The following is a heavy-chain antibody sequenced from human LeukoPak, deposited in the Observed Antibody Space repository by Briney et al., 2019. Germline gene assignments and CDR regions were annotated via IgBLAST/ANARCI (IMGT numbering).Heavy chain of an antibody. V-gene: IGHV3-30*18. D-gene: IGHD3-10*01. CDR2: ISYDGSNK. CDR3: AKDRGLWFPHGMDV. Sequence: GGSLRLSCAASGFTFSSYGMHWVRQATGKGLEWVAVISYDGSNKYYADSVKGRFTISRDNSKNTLYLQMNSLRAEDTAVYYCAKDRGLWFPHGMDVWGQGTTVTVSS. J-gene: IGHJ6*02. CDR1: GFTFSSYG.